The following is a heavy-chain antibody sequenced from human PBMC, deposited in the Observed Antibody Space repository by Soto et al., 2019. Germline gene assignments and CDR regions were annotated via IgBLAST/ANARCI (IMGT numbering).Heavy chain of an antibody. CDR2: ISYDGSNK. Sequence: QVQLVESGGGVVQPGRSLRLSCAASGFTFSSYAMHWVRQAPGKGLEWVAVISYDGSNKYYADSVKGRFTISRDNSKNTLYLQMNSLRAEDTAVYYCARDGQWLVPPPGMDVWGQGTTVTVSS. CDR1: GFTFSSYA. V-gene: IGHV3-30-3*01. D-gene: IGHD6-19*01. J-gene: IGHJ6*02. CDR3: ARDGQWLVPPPGMDV.